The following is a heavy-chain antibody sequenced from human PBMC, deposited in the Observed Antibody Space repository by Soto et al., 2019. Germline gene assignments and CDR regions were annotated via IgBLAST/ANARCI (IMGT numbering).Heavy chain of an antibody. J-gene: IGHJ6*02. CDR1: GYTFTCYY. V-gene: IGHV1-46*01. D-gene: IGHD2-15*01. CDR3: ARIVAATNPLYYYYGMDV. CDR2: INPSGGST. Sequence: QVQLVQSGAEVKKPGASVKVSCKASGYTFTCYYMHWVRQAPGQGLEWMGIINPSGGSTSYAQKFQGRVTMTRDTSTSTVYMELSSLRSEDTAVYYCARIVAATNPLYYYYGMDVWGQGTTVTVSS.